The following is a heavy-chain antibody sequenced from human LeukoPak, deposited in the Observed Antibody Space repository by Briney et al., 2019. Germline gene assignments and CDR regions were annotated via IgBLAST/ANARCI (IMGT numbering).Heavy chain of an antibody. CDR2: ISSSGSTI. CDR1: GFTFSSYV. J-gene: IGHJ3*02. Sequence: GGSLRLSCAASGFTFSSYVMHWVRQAPGKGLEWVSYISSSGSTIYYADSVKGRFTISRDNAKNSLYLQMNSLRAEDTAVYYCARDGVRAFDIWGQGTMVTVSS. D-gene: IGHD3-10*01. V-gene: IGHV3-48*04. CDR3: ARDGVRAFDI.